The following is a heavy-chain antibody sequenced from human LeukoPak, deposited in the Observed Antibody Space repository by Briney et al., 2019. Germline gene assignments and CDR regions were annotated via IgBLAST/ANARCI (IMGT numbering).Heavy chain of an antibody. Sequence: QPGGSLRLSCVASGFPFSSYWMSWVRQAPGKGLEWVANIKQDGSEEYYVDSVKGRFTISRDNAKNSLYLQMNSLRAEDTAVYYCAREGADWGQGTLVTVSS. CDR1: GFPFSSYW. CDR2: IKQDGSEE. CDR3: AREGAD. J-gene: IGHJ4*02. V-gene: IGHV3-7*03. D-gene: IGHD1-26*01.